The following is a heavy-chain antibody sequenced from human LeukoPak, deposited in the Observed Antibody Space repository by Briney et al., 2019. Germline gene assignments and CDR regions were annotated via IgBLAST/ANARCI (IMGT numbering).Heavy chain of an antibody. CDR3: ARGNTMIGDDAFDI. CDR2: INPNSGGT. D-gene: IGHD3-22*01. J-gene: IGHJ3*02. CDR1: GYTFTGYY. Sequence: GASVKVSCKASGYTFTGYYIHWVRQAPGQGLEWMGWINPNSGGTNYAQKFQGRVTMTRDTSISTAYMELSRLRSDDTAVYYCARGNTMIGDDAFDIWGQGTMVTVSS. V-gene: IGHV1-2*02.